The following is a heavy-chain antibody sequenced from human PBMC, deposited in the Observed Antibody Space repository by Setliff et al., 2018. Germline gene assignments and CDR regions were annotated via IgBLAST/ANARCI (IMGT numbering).Heavy chain of an antibody. D-gene: IGHD3-22*01. J-gene: IGHJ4*02. CDR1: GGPISSYY. CDR3: ARGSYYDSSGYSPDAFDY. Sequence: SETLSLTCPVFGGPISSYYWSWIRQPPWKGLEWIGYIYTSGSTNYNPSLKSRVTISLDTSKNQFSLKLSSVNAADTAVYYRARGSYYDSSGYSPDAFDYWGQGTLVTVSS. V-gene: IGHV4-4*08. CDR2: IYTSGST.